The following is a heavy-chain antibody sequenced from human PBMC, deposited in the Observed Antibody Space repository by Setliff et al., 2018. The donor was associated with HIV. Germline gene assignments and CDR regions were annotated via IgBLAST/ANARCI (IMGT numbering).Heavy chain of an antibody. CDR2: IYYSGST. CDR3: ARGGSGSYLPSYYYYYYMDV. D-gene: IGHD1-26*01. J-gene: IGHJ6*03. V-gene: IGHV4-59*01. Sequence: SETLSLTCTVSGGSISSYYWSWIRQPPGKGLEWIGYIYYSGSTNYNPSLKSRVTISVDTSKNQFSLKLSSVTAADTAVYYCARGGSGSYLPSYYYYYYMDVWGKGTTVTVSS. CDR1: GGSISSYY.